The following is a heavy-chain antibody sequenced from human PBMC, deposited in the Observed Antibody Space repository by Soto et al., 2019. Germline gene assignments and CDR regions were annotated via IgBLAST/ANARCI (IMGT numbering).Heavy chain of an antibody. CDR2: IRSKAYGGTT. CDR3: TRVQLVVVAATLFDY. CDR1: GFTFGDYA. J-gene: IGHJ4*02. Sequence: GGSLRLSCTASGFTFGDYAMSWFRQAPGKGLEWVGFIRSKAYGGTTEYAASVKGRFTISRDDSKSIAYLQMNSLKTEDTAVYYCTRVQLVVVAATLFDYWGQGTLVTVSS. V-gene: IGHV3-49*03. D-gene: IGHD2-15*01.